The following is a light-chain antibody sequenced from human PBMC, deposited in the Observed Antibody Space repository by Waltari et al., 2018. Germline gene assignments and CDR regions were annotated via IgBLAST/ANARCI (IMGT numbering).Light chain of an antibody. CDR3: CSYVSNTYV. V-gene: IGLV2-23*01. Sequence: QSALTQPASVSGSPGQSITISCTGTTSGVWTYNLVSWYQQHPGKAPKLIIFEGTKRPSGVSKRFFAAKSGNTAYLTIAGLQADDEADYHCCSYVSNTYVFGTGTKVTVL. CDR2: EGT. J-gene: IGLJ1*01. CDR1: TSGVWTYNL.